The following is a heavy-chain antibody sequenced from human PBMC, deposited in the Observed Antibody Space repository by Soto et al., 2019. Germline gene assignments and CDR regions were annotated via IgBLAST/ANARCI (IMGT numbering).Heavy chain of an antibody. V-gene: IGHV4-31*03. CDR3: ARRRYYYYMDV. Sequence: PSETLSLTCTISGGSISSGGYYWSWIRQHPGKGLEWIGEIYYSGSTNYNPSLKSRVTISVDTSKNQFSLKLSSVTAADTAVYYCARRRYYYYMDVWGKGTTVTVSS. CDR1: GGSISSGGYY. CDR2: IYYSGST. J-gene: IGHJ6*03.